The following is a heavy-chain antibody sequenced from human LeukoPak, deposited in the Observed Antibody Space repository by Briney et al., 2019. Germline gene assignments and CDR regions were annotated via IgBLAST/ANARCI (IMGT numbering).Heavy chain of an antibody. CDR1: GFTVSNSW. J-gene: IGHJ4*02. V-gene: IGHV3-73*01. D-gene: IGHD6-13*01. CDR2: IRSKTNSYAT. CDR3: SAGTSCDS. Sequence: PGGSLRLSCAASGFTVSNSWMFWVRQAPGKGLEWVGRIRSKTNSYATAYSASVKGRFTISRDDSKNTAYLQMNSLKTEDTAVYYCSAGTSCDSWGQGTLVTVSS.